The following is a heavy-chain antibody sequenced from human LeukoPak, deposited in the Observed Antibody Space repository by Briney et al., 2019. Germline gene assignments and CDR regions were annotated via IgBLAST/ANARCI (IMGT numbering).Heavy chain of an antibody. CDR1: GFTFSSYG. CDR2: ISYDGSNK. Sequence: GGSLRLSCAASGFTFSSYGLHWVRQAPGKGLEWVAVISYDGSNKYYADSVKGRFTISRDNSKNTLYLQMNSLRAEDTAVYYCAKEEVTTVTTGFDPWGQGTLVTVSS. CDR3: AKEEVTTVTTGFDP. J-gene: IGHJ5*02. D-gene: IGHD4-17*01. V-gene: IGHV3-30*18.